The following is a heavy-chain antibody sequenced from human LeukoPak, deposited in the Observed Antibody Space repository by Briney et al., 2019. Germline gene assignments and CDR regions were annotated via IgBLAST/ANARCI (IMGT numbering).Heavy chain of an antibody. V-gene: IGHV3-23*01. D-gene: IGHD6-19*01. Sequence: GGSLRLSCAASGFTFSSYSMNWVRQAPGKGLEWVSGINSGGSTYYADSVKGRFTISRDNSKNTLYLQMNSLRTEDTAVYYCAKDEGSGWSPIDFWGQGTLVTVSS. CDR2: INSGGST. CDR3: AKDEGSGWSPIDF. CDR1: GFTFSSYS. J-gene: IGHJ4*02.